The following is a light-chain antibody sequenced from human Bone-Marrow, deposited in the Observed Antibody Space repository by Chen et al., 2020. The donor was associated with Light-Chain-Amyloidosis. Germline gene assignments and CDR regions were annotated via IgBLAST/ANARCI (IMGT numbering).Light chain of an antibody. V-gene: IGLV2-14*01. CDR1: SSDVGGDNH. J-gene: IGLJ1*01. Sequence: QSALTKTATLSGSPGQSITISCTGTSSDVGGDNHVSWYQQHPDKAPKLMIYEVTNRPSWVPDRFSGSKSDNTASLTISGLQTEDEADYFCSSYTITNTLVFGSGTSVTVL. CDR3: SSYTITNTLV. CDR2: EVT.